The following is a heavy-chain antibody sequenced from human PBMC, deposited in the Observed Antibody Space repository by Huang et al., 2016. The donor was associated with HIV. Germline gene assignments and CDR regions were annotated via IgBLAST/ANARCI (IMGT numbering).Heavy chain of an antibody. J-gene: IGHJ4*02. Sequence: DVELLESGGGLVQPGGSLRLSCAASGLTFSAYAMSWVRQAQGKGPEGVSGISGSGYRTHYAGSVKGRFTISRDNSRNTLYLQMNSLTDGDTAVYYCAKVRGDTSGWFIGWGQGTLVTVSS. CDR3: AKVRGDTSGWFIG. CDR2: ISGSGYRT. CDR1: GLTFSAYA. V-gene: IGHV3-23*01. D-gene: IGHD6-19*01.